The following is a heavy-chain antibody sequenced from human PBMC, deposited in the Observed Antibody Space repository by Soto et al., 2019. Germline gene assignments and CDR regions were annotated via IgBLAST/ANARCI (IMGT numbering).Heavy chain of an antibody. CDR2: IYSRGIT. D-gene: IGHD3-22*01. V-gene: IGHV3-53*01. Sequence: GGSLRLSCAGSGFTVSSSYMSWIRRAPGKGLEWVSVIYSRGITYYADSVKGRFNISRDISRNTLFLEMNSLRAEDTAVYYCARAAPFYYYDSSGPDYFDSWGQGTLV. CDR1: GFTVSSSY. CDR3: ARAAPFYYYDSSGPDYFDS. J-gene: IGHJ4*02.